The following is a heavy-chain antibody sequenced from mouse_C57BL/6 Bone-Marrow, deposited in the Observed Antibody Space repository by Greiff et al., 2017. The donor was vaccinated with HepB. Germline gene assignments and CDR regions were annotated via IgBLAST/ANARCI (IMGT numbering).Heavy chain of an antibody. D-gene: IGHD1-1*01. CDR3: ARADYYGSSYVAWFAY. CDR1: GYNFTSYW. Sequence: QVKLQQPGAELVKPGASVKLSCKASGYNFTSYWMHWVKQRPGRGLEWIGRIDPNSGGTKYNEKFKSKATLTVDKPTSTAHMQLSSLTSDDSAVYYCARADYYGSSYVAWFAYWGQGTLVTVSA. V-gene: IGHV1-72*01. CDR2: IDPNSGGT. J-gene: IGHJ3*01.